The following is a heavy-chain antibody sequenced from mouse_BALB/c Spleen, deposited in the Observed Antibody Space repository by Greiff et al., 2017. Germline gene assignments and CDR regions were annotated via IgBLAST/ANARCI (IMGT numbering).Heavy chain of an antibody. J-gene: IGHJ4*01. D-gene: IGHD2-4*01. CDR1: GFTFSSSA. V-gene: IGHV5-6-5*01. Sequence: DVQLVESGGGLLKPGGSLKLSCAASGFTFSSSAMSWVRQTPEKRLAWVASISSGGSTYYPDSVKGRFTISRDNARNILYLQMSSLRSEDTAMYYCARAYDYDVRSAMDYWGQGTSVTVSS. CDR3: ARAYDYDVRSAMDY. CDR2: ISSGGST.